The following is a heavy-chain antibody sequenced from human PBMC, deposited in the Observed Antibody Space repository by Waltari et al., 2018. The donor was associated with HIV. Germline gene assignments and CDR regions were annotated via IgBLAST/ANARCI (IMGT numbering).Heavy chain of an antibody. D-gene: IGHD6-19*01. J-gene: IGHJ6*02. CDR3: VRRSVLGLDL. V-gene: IGHV3-30*04. Sequence: VQSGGGVAQPGRSLRLPCTPSGVMISTHAMHWVRQSADKRLEWVAVITYDGGNQFVTDSLKGRFIISRDNARDTLYLEIKLLKVEDSGIYYCVRRSVLGLDLWGQGTTVIVS. CDR2: ITYDGGNQ. CDR1: GVMISTHA.